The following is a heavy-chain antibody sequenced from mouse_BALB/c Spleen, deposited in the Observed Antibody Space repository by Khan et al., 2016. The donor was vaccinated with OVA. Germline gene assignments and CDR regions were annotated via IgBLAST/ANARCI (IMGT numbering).Heavy chain of an antibody. CDR1: GFTFSSYA. CDR3: ARSLFDDYAMDY. Sequence: EVELVESGGGLVKPGGSLKLSCSASGFTFSSYAMSWVRQTPEKRLELVATISSGGHYIFYPDSVKGRFTISRDNARNTLYLQMSSLRSEDTAMYYCARSLFDDYAMDYWGQGTSVTVSS. V-gene: IGHV5-9-3*01. CDR2: ISSGGHYI. J-gene: IGHJ4*01.